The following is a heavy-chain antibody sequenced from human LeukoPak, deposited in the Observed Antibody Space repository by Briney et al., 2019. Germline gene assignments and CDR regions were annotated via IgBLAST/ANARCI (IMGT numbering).Heavy chain of an antibody. V-gene: IGHV1-18*01. CDR1: GYSFTDYD. CDR3: ARTGHYQFDS. D-gene: IGHD3-9*01. J-gene: IGHJ4*02. Sequence: ASVKVSCKASGYSFTDYDFSWVRQAPGQGLEWLGWVSIYNDNTNYAREFQDRITMTTDISTSTAYMELKSLTSDDTAVYFCARTGHYQFDSRGQGTLVTVSS. CDR2: VSIYNDNT.